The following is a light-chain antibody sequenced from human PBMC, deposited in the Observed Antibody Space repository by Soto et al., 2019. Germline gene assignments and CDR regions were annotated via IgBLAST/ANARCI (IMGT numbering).Light chain of an antibody. V-gene: IGKV3-20*01. Sequence: VLTQSPGTLSLSPGERGTLSCRASQSLSSRHLAWYQQKPGQAPRLLIYGAFSRAAGIPDRFSGSGSGTDFTLTISRLEPEDFAVYYCQVYSFVQGTRLELK. CDR1: QSLSSRH. CDR2: GAF. J-gene: IGKJ2*03. CDR3: QVYS.